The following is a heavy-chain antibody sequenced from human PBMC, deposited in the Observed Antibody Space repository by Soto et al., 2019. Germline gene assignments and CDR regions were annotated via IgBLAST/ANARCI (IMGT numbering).Heavy chain of an antibody. D-gene: IGHD4-4*01. V-gene: IGHV3-15*01. J-gene: IGHJ6*02. CDR3: TTDRSKIDYYYYGMDV. CDR1: GFTFSNAW. CDR2: IKSKTDGGTT. Sequence: GGALRLSCAASGFTFSNAWMSWVRQAPGKGLEWVGRIKSKTDGGTTDYAAPVKGRFTISRDDSKNTLYLQMNSLKTEDTAVYYCTTDRSKIDYYYYGMDVWGQGTTVTVSS.